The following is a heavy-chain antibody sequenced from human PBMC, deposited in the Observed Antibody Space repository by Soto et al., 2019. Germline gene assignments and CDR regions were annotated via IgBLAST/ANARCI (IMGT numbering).Heavy chain of an antibody. V-gene: IGHV1-46*01. CDR1: GYTFTSYY. Sequence: ASVKVSCKASGYTFTSYYMHWVRQAPGQGLEWMGIINPSGGSTSYAQKFQGRVTMTRDTSTSTVYMELSSLRSEDTAVYYCARDTGGAMVTSYYYYGMDVWGQGTTVTVSS. CDR3: ARDTGGAMVTSYYYYGMDV. CDR2: INPSGGST. D-gene: IGHD5-18*01. J-gene: IGHJ6*02.